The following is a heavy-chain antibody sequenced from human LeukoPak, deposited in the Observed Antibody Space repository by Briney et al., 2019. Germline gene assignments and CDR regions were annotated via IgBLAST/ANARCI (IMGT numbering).Heavy chain of an antibody. CDR3: ARGYSSSWLGYFDY. Sequence: GGSLRLSCVASGFTFSSYGIHWVRQAPGKGLEWVAVVSSDGSNKYYADSVKGRFTISRDTSKNTVYPQMNSLGDEDTAFYYCARGYSSSWLGYFDYWGQGTLVTVSS. J-gene: IGHJ4*02. V-gene: IGHV3-30*03. D-gene: IGHD6-13*01. CDR2: VSSDGSNK. CDR1: GFTFSSYG.